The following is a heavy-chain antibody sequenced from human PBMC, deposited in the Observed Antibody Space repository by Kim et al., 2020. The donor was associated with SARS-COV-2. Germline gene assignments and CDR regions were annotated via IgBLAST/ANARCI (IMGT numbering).Heavy chain of an antibody. CDR2: ISYDGSNK. D-gene: IGHD3-10*01. Sequence: GGSLRLSCAASGFTFSSYGMHWVRQAPGKGLEWVAVISYDGSNKYYADSVKGRFTISRDNSKNTLYLQMNSLRAEDTAVYYCARDHYYGSGSYYLYYYYYGMDVWGQGTTVTVSS. J-gene: IGHJ6*02. CDR1: GFTFSSYG. CDR3: ARDHYYGSGSYYLYYYYYGMDV. V-gene: IGHV3-33*05.